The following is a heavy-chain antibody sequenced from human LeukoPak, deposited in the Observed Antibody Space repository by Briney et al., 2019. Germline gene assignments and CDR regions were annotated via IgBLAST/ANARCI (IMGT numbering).Heavy chain of an antibody. Sequence: PSETLSLTCTVSGASISSYYWGWVRQPPGEGLEWIGNIDYSGSTHYSPSLKSRVTISVDSSKNHFSLNLISVTAADTAVYYCTREHLGYCSSTSCTALTFDPWGQGTLVTVSA. CDR1: GASISSYY. CDR3: TREHLGYCSSTSCTALTFDP. CDR2: IDYSGST. V-gene: IGHV4-39*02. J-gene: IGHJ5*02. D-gene: IGHD2-2*01.